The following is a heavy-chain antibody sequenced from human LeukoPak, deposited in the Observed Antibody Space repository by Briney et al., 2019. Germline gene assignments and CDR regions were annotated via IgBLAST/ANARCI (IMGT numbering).Heavy chain of an antibody. J-gene: IGHJ4*02. CDR3: ARAEGGYDSYYFDY. V-gene: IGHV1-3*03. CDR1: GYTFTSYA. Sequence: ASVKVSCKASGYTFTSYAMHWVRQAPGQRLEWMGWINAGNGNTKYSQEFQGRVTITRDTSASTAYMELSSLRPEDMAVYYCARAEGGYDSYYFDYWGQGTLVTVSS. CDR2: INAGNGNT. D-gene: IGHD5-12*01.